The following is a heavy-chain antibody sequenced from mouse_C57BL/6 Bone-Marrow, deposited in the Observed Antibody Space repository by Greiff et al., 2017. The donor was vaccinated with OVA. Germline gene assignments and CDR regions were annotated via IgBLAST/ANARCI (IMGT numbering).Heavy chain of an antibody. V-gene: IGHV14-4*01. Sequence: EVQLQQSGAELVRPGASVKLSCTASGFNIKDDYMHWVKQRPEQGLEWIGGIDPENGDTEYASKFQGKATITADTSSNTAYLQLSSLTSEDTAVYYCTQGGFAYWGQGTLVTVSA. J-gene: IGHJ3*01. CDR2: IDPENGDT. CDR1: GFNIKDDY. CDR3: TQGGFAY.